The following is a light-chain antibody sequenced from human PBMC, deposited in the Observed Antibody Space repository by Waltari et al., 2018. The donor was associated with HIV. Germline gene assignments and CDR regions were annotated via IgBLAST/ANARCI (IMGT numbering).Light chain of an antibody. V-gene: IGLV2-23*02. Sequence: QSALTQPASVSGSPGQSITISCAGTSSDVGSYNVVSWYQQHPGKAPKLMIYEISKRPSVVSNRFSGSKSGNTASLTISGLQAEDEADYYCCSYAGSSTHVFGTGTKVTVL. J-gene: IGLJ1*01. CDR2: EIS. CDR1: SSDVGSYNV. CDR3: CSYAGSSTHV.